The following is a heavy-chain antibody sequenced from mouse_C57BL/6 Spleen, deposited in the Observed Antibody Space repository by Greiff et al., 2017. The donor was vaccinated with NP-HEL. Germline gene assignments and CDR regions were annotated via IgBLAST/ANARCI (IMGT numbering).Heavy chain of an antibody. Sequence: EVKLMESGGGLVKPGGSLKLSCAASGFTFSDYGMHWVRQAPEKGLEWVAYISSGSSTIYYADTVKGRFTISRDNAKNTLFLQMTSLRSEDTAMYYCARRAPSTGTLFDYWGQGTTLTVSS. V-gene: IGHV5-17*01. CDR1: GFTFSDYG. CDR3: ARRAPSTGTLFDY. J-gene: IGHJ2*01. CDR2: ISSGSSTI. D-gene: IGHD4-1*01.